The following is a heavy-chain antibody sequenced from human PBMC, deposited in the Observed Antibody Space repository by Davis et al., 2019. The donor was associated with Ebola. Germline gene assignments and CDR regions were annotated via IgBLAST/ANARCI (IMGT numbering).Heavy chain of an antibody. CDR2: VSGNNGKT. CDR3: ARDLDCGNYIGV. V-gene: IGHV1-18*01. CDR1: GYSFTHYS. D-gene: IGHD3/OR15-3a*01. Sequence: ASVKVSCKASGYSFTHYSFSWVRQAPGQGLEWMGWVSGNNGKTDYAQKFQGRVTMTTDTSTSTAYMELRSLTSDDTAVYYCARDLDCGNYIGVWGKGTTVIVTS. J-gene: IGHJ6*03.